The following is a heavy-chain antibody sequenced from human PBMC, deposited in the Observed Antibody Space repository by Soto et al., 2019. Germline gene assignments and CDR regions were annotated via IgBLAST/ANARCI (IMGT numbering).Heavy chain of an antibody. Sequence: PSETLSLTCTVSGDSISSYSWSWIRQPPGKGLEWIGNIHYNGNTNYSPSLKSRVTMSVDTSKNQFSLKLSSVTTADTAVYFCARHTPAISISDHWGQGTLVTVSS. V-gene: IGHV4-59*01. CDR1: GDSISSYS. D-gene: IGHD2-15*01. CDR3: ARHTPAISISDH. J-gene: IGHJ4*02. CDR2: IHYNGNT.